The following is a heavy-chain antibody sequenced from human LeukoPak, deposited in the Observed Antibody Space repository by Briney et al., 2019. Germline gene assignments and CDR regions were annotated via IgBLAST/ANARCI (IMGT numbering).Heavy chain of an antibody. D-gene: IGHD3-9*01. CDR2: VFYSGST. CDR3: ASGGLVSRYLDH. V-gene: IGHV4-4*02. Sequence: SSETLSLTCAVSGGSISSSTWWTWVRQPPGKELEWIGEVFYSGSTNSNPSLKSRLTMSVDESKHEFSLKLTSVTAADTAVYYCASGGLVSRYLDHWGQGTLVTVSP. CDR1: GGSISSSTW. J-gene: IGHJ4*02.